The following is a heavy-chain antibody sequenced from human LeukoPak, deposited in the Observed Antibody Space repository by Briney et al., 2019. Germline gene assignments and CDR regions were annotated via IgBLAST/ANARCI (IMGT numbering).Heavy chain of an antibody. CDR3: ARGSNVFLWFGTFDY. J-gene: IGHJ4*02. V-gene: IGHV4-30-2*01. Sequence: SETLSLTCTVSGGSISSGGYYWSWIRQPPGKGLEWIGYIYHSGSTYYNPSLKSRVTISIDTSKDQFSLSLRSVTAADTAVYFCARGSNVFLWFGTFDYWGQGALVTVSS. CDR1: GGSISSGGYY. CDR2: IYHSGST. D-gene: IGHD3-10*01.